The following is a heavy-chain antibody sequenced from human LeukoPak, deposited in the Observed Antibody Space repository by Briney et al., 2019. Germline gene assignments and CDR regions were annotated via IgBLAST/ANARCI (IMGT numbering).Heavy chain of an antibody. V-gene: IGHV3-21*01. J-gene: IGHJ6*03. D-gene: IGHD3-3*01. CDR3: ARDTSEWLGVYYSYYMDV. CDR1: GFTFSSYS. Sequence: GSLRLSCAASGFTFSSYSMNWVRQAPGKGLEWVSSISSSSSYIYYADSVKGRFTISRDNAKNSLYLQMNSLRAEDTAVYYCARDTSEWLGVYYSYYMDVWGKGTTVTVSS. CDR2: ISSSSSYI.